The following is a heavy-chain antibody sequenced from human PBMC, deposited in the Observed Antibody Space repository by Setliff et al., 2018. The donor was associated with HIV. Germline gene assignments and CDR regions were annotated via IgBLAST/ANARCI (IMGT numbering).Heavy chain of an antibody. CDR3: ARRGVPQQIDLDS. D-gene: IGHD3-10*01. CDR1: GYTFTSYY. Sequence: SVKVSCKASGYTFTSYYIHWVRQAPGQGLEWMGVMNPSGGNATFAQKLQGRGTMTRETSTSTAYMELSSLRSEDTAVYYCARRGVPQQIDLDSWGHGTLVTVSS. CDR2: MNPSGGNA. V-gene: IGHV1-46*04. J-gene: IGHJ5*01.